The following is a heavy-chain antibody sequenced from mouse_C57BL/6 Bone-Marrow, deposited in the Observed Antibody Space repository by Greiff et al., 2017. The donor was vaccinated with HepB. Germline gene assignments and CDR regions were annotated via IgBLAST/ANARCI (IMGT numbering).Heavy chain of an antibody. D-gene: IGHD1-1*01. CDR1: GYSITSGYY. V-gene: IGHV3-6*01. CDR2: ISYDGSN. CDR3: ARKDYASSYDYFDY. J-gene: IGHJ2*01. Sequence: EVKLVESGPGLVKPSQSLSLTCSVTGYSITSGYYWNWIRQFPGNKLEWMGYISYDGSNNYNPSLKNRISITRDTSKNQFFLKLNSVTTEDTATYYCARKDYASSYDYFDYWGQGTTLTVSS.